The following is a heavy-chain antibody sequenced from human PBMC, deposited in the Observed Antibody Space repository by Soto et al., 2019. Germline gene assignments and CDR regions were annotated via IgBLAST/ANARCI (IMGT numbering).Heavy chain of an antibody. Sequence: PGGSLRLSCAASGFTFSSYAMSWVRQAPGKGLEWVSAISGSGGSTYYADSVKGRFTISRDNSKNTLYLQMNSLRAEDTAVYYCANYGTAAGTNYYGMDVWGQGTTVTVSS. CDR3: ANYGTAAGTNYYGMDV. J-gene: IGHJ6*02. D-gene: IGHD6-13*01. CDR2: ISGSGGST. V-gene: IGHV3-23*01. CDR1: GFTFSSYA.